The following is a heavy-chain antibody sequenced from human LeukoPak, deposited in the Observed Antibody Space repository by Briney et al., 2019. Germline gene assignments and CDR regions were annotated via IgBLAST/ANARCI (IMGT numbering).Heavy chain of an antibody. D-gene: IGHD1-14*01. CDR1: GFTFSSYS. CDR3: ARALSVGNTGYYFDN. Sequence: PGGSLRLSCAASGFTFSSYSMNWVRQAPGKGLEWVSSISSSSTYIYYADSMKGRFTISRDNAKNSLYLQMNSLRAEDTAVYYCARALSVGNTGYYFDNWGQGTLVTVSS. V-gene: IGHV3-21*01. J-gene: IGHJ4*02. CDR2: ISSSSTYI.